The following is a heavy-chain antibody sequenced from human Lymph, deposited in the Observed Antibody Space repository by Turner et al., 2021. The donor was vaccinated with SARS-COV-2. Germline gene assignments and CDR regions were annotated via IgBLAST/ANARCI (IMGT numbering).Heavy chain of an antibody. Sequence: QVQPVGSGGGVVPPGRSLRLSCAASGFTCSSYVMHWVRPAPGKGLEWVAVIWYDGSNKYYADSVKGRFTISRDNSKNTLYLQMNSLRAEDTAVYYCARVKGYNGYDLRYYYGMDVWGQGTTVIVSS. CDR3: ARVKGYNGYDLRYYYGMDV. V-gene: IGHV3-33*01. CDR2: IWYDGSNK. J-gene: IGHJ6*02. D-gene: IGHD5-12*01. CDR1: GFTCSSYV.